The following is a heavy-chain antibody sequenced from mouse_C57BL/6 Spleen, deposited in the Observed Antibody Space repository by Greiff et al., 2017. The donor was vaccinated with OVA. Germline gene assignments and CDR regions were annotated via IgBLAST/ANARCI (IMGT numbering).Heavy chain of an antibody. D-gene: IGHD6-1*01. V-gene: IGHV5-17*01. CDR2: ISSGSSTI. CDR1: GFTFSDYG. Sequence: EVKLMESGGGLVKPGGSLKLSCAASGFTFSDYGMHWVRQAPEKGLEWVAYISSGSSTIYYADTVKGRITISRDNAKNTLFLQMTSLRSEDTAMYYCARTLSYYYAMDYWGQGTSVTVSS. J-gene: IGHJ4*01. CDR3: ARTLSYYYAMDY.